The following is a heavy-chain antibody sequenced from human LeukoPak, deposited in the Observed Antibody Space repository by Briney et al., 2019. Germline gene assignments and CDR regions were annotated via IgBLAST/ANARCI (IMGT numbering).Heavy chain of an antibody. J-gene: IGHJ4*02. D-gene: IGHD3-22*01. CDR2: IIPIFGTA. CDR3: ARDEQFNYYDSSGYYFFDN. Sequence: ASVKVSCKASGGTFSSYAISWVRQAPGQGLEWMGRIIPIFGTANYAQRFQGRVTITTDESTSTAYMELSSLRSEDTAVYYCARDEQFNYYDSSGYYFFDNWGQGTLVTVSS. CDR1: GGTFSSYA. V-gene: IGHV1-69*05.